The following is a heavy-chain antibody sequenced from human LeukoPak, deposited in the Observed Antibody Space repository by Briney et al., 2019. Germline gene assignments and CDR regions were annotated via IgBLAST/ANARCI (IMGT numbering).Heavy chain of an antibody. CDR1: GFTFSSYA. J-gene: IGHJ4*02. CDR3: AKSLYGSGSYPYFDY. D-gene: IGHD3-10*01. Sequence: PGGSLRLSCAASGFTFSSYAMHWVRQAPGKGLEWVAVISYDGSNKYYADSVKGRFTISRDNSKNTLYLQMNSLRAEDTAVYYCAKSLYGSGSYPYFDYWGQGTLVTVSS. CDR2: ISYDGSNK. V-gene: IGHV3-30-3*02.